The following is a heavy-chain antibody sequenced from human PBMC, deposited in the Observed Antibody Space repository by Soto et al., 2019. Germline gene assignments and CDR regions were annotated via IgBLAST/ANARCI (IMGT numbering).Heavy chain of an antibody. CDR3: ETLQLEGMVSPLDY. J-gene: IGHJ4*02. CDR2: ISGSGGST. CDR1: GFTFSSYA. D-gene: IGHD2-2*01. Sequence: EVQLLESGGGLVQPGGSLRLSCAASGFTFSSYAMSWVRQAPGTGLEWVSAISGSGGSTYYADSVKGRFTISRDNSTNTLYLQMNSLRAEYTAVYYCETLQLEGMVSPLDYWGQGTLVTVSS. V-gene: IGHV3-23*01.